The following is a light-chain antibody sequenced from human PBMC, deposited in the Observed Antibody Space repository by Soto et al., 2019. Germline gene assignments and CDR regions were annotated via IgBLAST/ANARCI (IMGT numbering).Light chain of an antibody. CDR1: QSISKN. CDR2: GSS. J-gene: IGKJ4*01. Sequence: DIQMTQSPSSLSAFEGDRVTITCRASQSISKNLAWYQQKPGKVPTLLIYGSSILKSGVPSRFSGSESGTDFTLTISSLQPEDVATYYCQKDDSAPLTFGGGTKV. V-gene: IGKV1-27*01. CDR3: QKDDSAPLT.